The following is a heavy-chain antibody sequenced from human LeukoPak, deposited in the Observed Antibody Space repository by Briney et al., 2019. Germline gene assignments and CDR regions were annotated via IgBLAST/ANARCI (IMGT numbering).Heavy chain of an antibody. CDR3: ARAGYSSSSISSLVDY. J-gene: IGHJ4*02. CDR2: INPSGGST. D-gene: IGHD6-6*01. Sequence: ASVKVSCKASGYTFTSYYMHWVRQALGQGLEWMGIINPSGGSTSYAQKFQGRVTMTRDMSTSTVYMELSSLRSEDTAVYYCARAGYSSSSISSLVDYWGQGTLVTVSS. V-gene: IGHV1-46*01. CDR1: GYTFTSYY.